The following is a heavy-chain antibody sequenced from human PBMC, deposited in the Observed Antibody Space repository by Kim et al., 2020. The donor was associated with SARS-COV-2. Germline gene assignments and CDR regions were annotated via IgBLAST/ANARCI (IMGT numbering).Heavy chain of an antibody. CDR1: GGTFSSYA. V-gene: IGHV1-69*13. D-gene: IGHD2-21*01. CDR3: VVIATPTSVY. Sequence: SVKVSCKASGGTFSSYAISWVRQAPGQGLEWMGGIIPIFGTANYAQKFQGRVTITADESTSTAYMELSSLRSEDTAVYYCVVIATPTSVYWGQGTLVTVSS. CDR2: IIPIFGTA. J-gene: IGHJ4*02.